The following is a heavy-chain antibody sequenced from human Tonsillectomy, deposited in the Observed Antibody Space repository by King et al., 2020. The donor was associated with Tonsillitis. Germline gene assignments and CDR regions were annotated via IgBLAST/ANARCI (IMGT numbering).Heavy chain of an antibody. D-gene: IGHD2-15*01. CDR1: GGSISSGSYY. CDR2: IHASGNT. CDR3: ARDVVRYFDL. V-gene: IGHV4-61*02. J-gene: IGHJ2*01. Sequence: VQLQESGPGLVKPSQTLSLTCTVSGGSISSGSYYWSWIRQPAGKGLELIGRIHASGNTYYNPSLNSRVTMSVDTSKNQFSLSLSSVTAADTAVYYCARDVVRYFDLWGRGALVTVSS.